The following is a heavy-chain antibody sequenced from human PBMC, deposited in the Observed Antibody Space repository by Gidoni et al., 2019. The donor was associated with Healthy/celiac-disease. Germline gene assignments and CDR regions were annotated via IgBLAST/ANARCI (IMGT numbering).Heavy chain of an antibody. CDR3: ARDGSVKTTGHYYYGMDV. J-gene: IGHJ6*02. CDR1: GVTSSTYD. D-gene: IGHD4-17*01. CDR2: IIPIFGTA. V-gene: IGHV1-69*06. Sequence: QVQLMQSGAEVKKPGSAVKVYCKASGVTSSTYDISWVRQAPGQGLEWMGGIIPIFGTANYAQKFQGRVTITADKSTSTAYMELSSLRSEDTAVYYCARDGSVKTTGHYYYGMDVWGQGTTVTVSS.